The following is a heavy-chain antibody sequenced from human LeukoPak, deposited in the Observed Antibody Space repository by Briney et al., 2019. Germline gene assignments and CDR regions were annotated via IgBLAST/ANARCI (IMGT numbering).Heavy chain of an antibody. Sequence: SETLSLTCTVSGGSISSYYWSWIQQPPGKGLEWIGYIYYSGSTNYNPSLKSRVTISVDTSKNQFSLKLSSVTAADTAVYYCARESEPTDYYFDYWGQGTLVTVSS. V-gene: IGHV4-59*12. CDR1: GGSISSYY. CDR3: ARESEPTDYYFDY. D-gene: IGHD1-26*01. CDR2: IYYSGST. J-gene: IGHJ4*02.